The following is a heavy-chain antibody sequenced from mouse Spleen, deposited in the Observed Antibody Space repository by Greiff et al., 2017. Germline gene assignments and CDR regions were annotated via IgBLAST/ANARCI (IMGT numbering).Heavy chain of an antibody. CDR1: GYTFTDYN. J-gene: IGHJ1*01. CDR2: INPNNGGT. Sequence: EVQLQQSGPELVKPGASVKMSCKASGYTFTDYNMHWVKQSHGKSLEWIGYINPNNGGTSYNQKFKGKATLTVNKSSSTAYMELRSLTSEDSAVYYCARAGTRGTVGNFDVWGAGTTVTVSS. V-gene: IGHV1-22*01. D-gene: IGHD3-3*01. CDR3: ARAGTRGTVGNFDV.